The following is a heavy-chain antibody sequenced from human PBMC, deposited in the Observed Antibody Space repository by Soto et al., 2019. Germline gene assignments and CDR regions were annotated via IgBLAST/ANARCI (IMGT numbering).Heavy chain of an antibody. V-gene: IGHV3-11*01. Sequence: VQLVESGGGLVKPGGSLRLSCAASGFVFSDYYMTWIRQAPGKGWEWISDISSGGAVSNFADSVRGRFTISRDNTNNSLYLQMNNLRAEDTAIYYCARRLTGRTTGDWFDPWGQGTLVTVSS. CDR1: GFVFSDYY. J-gene: IGHJ5*02. CDR2: ISSGGAVS. D-gene: IGHD1-1*01. CDR3: ARRLTGRTTGDWFDP.